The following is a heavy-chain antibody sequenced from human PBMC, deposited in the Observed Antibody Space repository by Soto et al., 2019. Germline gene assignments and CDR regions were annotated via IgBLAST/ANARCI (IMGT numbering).Heavy chain of an antibody. Sequence: SETLSLTCTVSGGSISSYYWIWIRQPPGKGLEWIGYIYYSGSTNYNPSLKSRVTISVDTSKNQFSLKLSSVTAADTAVYYCARARLSRSWWFDPWGQGTLVTVSS. V-gene: IGHV4-59*01. CDR3: ARARLSRSWWFDP. CDR1: GGSISSYY. J-gene: IGHJ5*02. D-gene: IGHD3-10*01. CDR2: IYYSGST.